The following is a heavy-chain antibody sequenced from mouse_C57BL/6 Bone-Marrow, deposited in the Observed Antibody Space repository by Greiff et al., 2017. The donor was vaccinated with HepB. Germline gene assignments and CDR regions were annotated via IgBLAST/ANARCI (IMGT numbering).Heavy chain of an antibody. J-gene: IGHJ4*01. CDR2: ISSGGSYT. CDR3: ARQGRYYYGSSYVKYYYAMDY. Sequence: EVMLVESGGDLVKPGGSLKLSCAASGFTFSSYGMSWVRQTPDKRLEWVATISSGGSYTYYPDSVKGRFTISRDNAKNTLYLQMSSRKSEDTAMYYCARQGRYYYGSSYVKYYYAMDYWGQGTSVTVSS. D-gene: IGHD1-1*01. V-gene: IGHV5-6*01. CDR1: GFTFSSYG.